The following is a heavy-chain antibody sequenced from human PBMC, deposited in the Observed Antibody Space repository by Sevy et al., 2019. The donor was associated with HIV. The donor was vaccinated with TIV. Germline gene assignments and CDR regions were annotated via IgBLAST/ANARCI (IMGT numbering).Heavy chain of an antibody. V-gene: IGHV3-11*06. CDR1: GFTFSDYY. CDR3: ARGVTMIQGVGNAFDV. CDR2: ISSNGRNT. J-gene: IGHJ3*01. Sequence: GGSLRLSCGTSGFTFSDYYMTWIRQAPGKGLEWIAYISSNGRNTNYADSVKGRFTISRDNSLYLQMNSLRAEDTAVYYCARGVTMIQGVGNAFDVWGQGTKVTVSS. D-gene: IGHD3-10*01.